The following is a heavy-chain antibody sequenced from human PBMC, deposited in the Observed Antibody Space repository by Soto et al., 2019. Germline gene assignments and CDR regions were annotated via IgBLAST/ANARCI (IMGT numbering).Heavy chain of an antibody. CDR1: GFSFRSYA. D-gene: IGHD5-12*01. CDR2: ISARGGSS. CDR3: AKGSIEYSASVDN. J-gene: IGHJ4*02. V-gene: IGHV3-23*01. Sequence: DVPLLESGGGLVQPGGSLRLSCAASGFSFRSYAMVWVRQAPGTGLEWVAVISARGGSSYFADSVKGRLTLARDNSKNVLSLEMNSLRADDTAIYFCAKGSIEYSASVDNWGQGTLVVVSS.